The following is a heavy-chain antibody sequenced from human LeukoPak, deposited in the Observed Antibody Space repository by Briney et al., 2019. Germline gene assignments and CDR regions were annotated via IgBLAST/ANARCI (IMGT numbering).Heavy chain of an antibody. J-gene: IGHJ4*02. CDR2: IYYSEST. Sequence: SQTLSLTCTVSGCSFSSGDYYWSWIRQPPGKGLEWIRYIYYSESTYYNPSLKSRVTISVDTSENQFSLKLSSVTAADTAVYYCARVRAAAGSILIDYWGQGTLVTVSS. V-gene: IGHV4-30-4*08. D-gene: IGHD6-13*01. CDR3: ARVRAAAGSILIDY. CDR1: GCSFSSGDYY.